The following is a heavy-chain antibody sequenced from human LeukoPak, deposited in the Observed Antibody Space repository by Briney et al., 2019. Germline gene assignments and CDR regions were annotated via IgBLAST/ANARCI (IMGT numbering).Heavy chain of an antibody. CDR3: ARGTIFGVVMKY. D-gene: IGHD3-3*01. J-gene: IGHJ4*02. Sequence: ASVKVSCKASGYTFTGYYMHWVRQAPGQGLEWMGWINPNSGGTNYAQKFQGRVTMTRDTSISSAYMELSRLRSDDTAVYYCARGTIFGVVMKYWGQGTLVTVSS. CDR1: GYTFTGYY. V-gene: IGHV1-2*02. CDR2: INPNSGGT.